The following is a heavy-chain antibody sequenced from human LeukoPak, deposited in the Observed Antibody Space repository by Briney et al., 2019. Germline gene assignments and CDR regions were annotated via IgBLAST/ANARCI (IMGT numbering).Heavy chain of an antibody. CDR2: IKQDGSEK. J-gene: IGHJ6*04. D-gene: IGHD3-10*02. Sequence: PGGSLRLSCAASGFTFNSYWMSWVRQAPGKGLEWVANIKQDGSEKYYVDSVKGRFTISRDNAKNSLYLQMNSLRVEDTAVYYCAELGITMIGGVWGKGTTVTISS. V-gene: IGHV3-7*01. CDR3: AELGITMIGGV. CDR1: GFTFNSYW.